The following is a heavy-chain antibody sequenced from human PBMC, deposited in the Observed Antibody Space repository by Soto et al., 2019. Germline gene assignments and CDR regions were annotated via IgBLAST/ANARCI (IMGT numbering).Heavy chain of an antibody. CDR3: ARASRRYCSSTSCYYNWFDP. CDR2: IIPIFGTA. Sequence: SVKVSCKASGGTFSSYAISWVRQAPGQGLEWMGGIIPIFGTANYAQKFQGRVTITADESTSTAYMELSSLRSEDTAVYYCARASRRYCSSTSCYYNWFDPWGQGTLVTVSS. J-gene: IGHJ5*02. V-gene: IGHV1-69*13. CDR1: GGTFSSYA. D-gene: IGHD2-2*01.